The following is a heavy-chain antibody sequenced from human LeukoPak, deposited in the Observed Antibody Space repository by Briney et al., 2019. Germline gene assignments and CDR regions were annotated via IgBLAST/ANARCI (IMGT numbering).Heavy chain of an antibody. CDR2: ISSSSSYI. J-gene: IGHJ4*02. CDR3: ARDLDIAAHPFDY. Sequence: GGSLRLSCAASGFTFGSYSMNWVRQAPGKGLEWVSSISSSSSYIYYADSVKGRFTISRDNAKNSLYLQMNSLRAEDTAVYYCARDLDIAAHPFDYWGQGTLVTVSS. V-gene: IGHV3-21*01. CDR1: GFTFGSYS. D-gene: IGHD6-6*01.